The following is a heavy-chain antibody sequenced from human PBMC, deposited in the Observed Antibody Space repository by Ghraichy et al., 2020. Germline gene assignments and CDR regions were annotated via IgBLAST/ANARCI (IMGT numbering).Heavy chain of an antibody. CDR1: GGSFSGYY. D-gene: IGHD3-22*01. V-gene: IGHV4-34*01. Sequence: ESLNISCAVYGGSFSGYYWSWIRQPPGKELEWIGEINHSGSTNYNPSLKSRVTISVDTSKNQFSLKLSSVTAADTAVYYCARGDYDSSGYYYYYGMDVWGQGTTVTVSS. CDR3: ARGDYDSSGYYYYYGMDV. CDR2: INHSGST. J-gene: IGHJ6*02.